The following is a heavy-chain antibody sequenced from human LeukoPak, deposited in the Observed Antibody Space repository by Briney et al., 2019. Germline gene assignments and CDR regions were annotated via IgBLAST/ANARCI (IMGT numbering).Heavy chain of an antibody. V-gene: IGHV1-8*01. D-gene: IGHD4-11*01. CDR1: GYTFTSYD. CDR2: MNPNSGNT. J-gene: IGHJ6*02. CDR3: ARAQSSNYVLSRYYYYGMDV. Sequence: ASVKVSCKASGYTFTSYDINWVRQATGQGLEWMGWMNPNSGNTGYAQKFQGRVTMTRNTSISTAYMELSSLRSEDTAVYYCARAQSSNYVLSRYYYYGMDVWGQGTTVTVSS.